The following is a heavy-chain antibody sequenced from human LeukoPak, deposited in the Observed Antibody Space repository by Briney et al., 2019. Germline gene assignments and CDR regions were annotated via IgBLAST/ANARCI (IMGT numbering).Heavy chain of an antibody. CDR3: ARKTDRLGAVGRDRYFDL. CDR2: ISVNGGAM. V-gene: IGHV3-48*03. Sequence: GGSLRLSCTASGFTFSGYEMTWVRQPPGQGLECMSYISVNGGAMHYADSVRGRFTTSRDDAKNSLYLHMNSLRVEDTAIYYCARKTDRLGAVGRDRYFDLWGRGTLITVSS. CDR1: GFTFSGYE. J-gene: IGHJ2*01. D-gene: IGHD6-13*01.